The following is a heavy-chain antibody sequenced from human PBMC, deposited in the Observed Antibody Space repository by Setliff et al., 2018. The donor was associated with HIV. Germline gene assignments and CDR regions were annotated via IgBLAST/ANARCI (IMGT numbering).Heavy chain of an antibody. V-gene: IGHV4-61*09. J-gene: IGHJ6*03. D-gene: IGHD6-6*01. CDR3: ARDEQLVRGSHYYYYMDV. Sequence: PSETLSLTCTVSGGSISRSSYYWSWIRQPAGKGLEWIGHIYTSGRTNYNPSLKSRVTISVDTSKNQFSLKLSSVTAADTAVYYCARDEQLVRGSHYYYYMDVWGKGTTVTVSS. CDR1: GGSISRSSYY. CDR2: IYTSGRT.